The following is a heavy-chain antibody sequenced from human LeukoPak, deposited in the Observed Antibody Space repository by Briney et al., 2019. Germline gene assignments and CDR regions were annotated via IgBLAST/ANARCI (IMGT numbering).Heavy chain of an antibody. V-gene: IGHV4-30-4*08. Sequence: YWSWIRQPPGKGLEWIGYIYYSGSTYYNPSLKSRVTISIDTSKKQFSLNLSSVTAADTAVYCCARARDTDNWFDPWGQGTLVTVSS. D-gene: IGHD5-18*01. CDR2: IYYSGST. CDR1: Y. J-gene: IGHJ5*02. CDR3: ARARDTDNWFDP.